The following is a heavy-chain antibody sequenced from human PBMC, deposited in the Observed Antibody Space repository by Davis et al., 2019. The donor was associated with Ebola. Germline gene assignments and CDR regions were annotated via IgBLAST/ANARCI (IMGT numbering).Heavy chain of an antibody. D-gene: IGHD1-26*01. CDR3: ARVVEGYSGSYSSRHYGMDV. J-gene: IGHJ6*04. Sequence: GESLKISCAASGFTFSDYYMSWIRQAPGKGLEWVSYISSSGSTIYYADSVKGRFTISRDNAKNSLYLQMNSLRAEDTAVYYCARVVEGYSGSYSSRHYGMDVWGKGTTVTVSS. CDR1: GFTFSDYY. CDR2: ISSSGSTI. V-gene: IGHV3-11*01.